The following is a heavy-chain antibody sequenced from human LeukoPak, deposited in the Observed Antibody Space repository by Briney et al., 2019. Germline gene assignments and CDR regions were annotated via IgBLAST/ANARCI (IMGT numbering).Heavy chain of an antibody. Sequence: KPSETLSLTCTVSGGSISSYYWSWIRQPAGKGLEWIGRIYTSGSTNYDPSLKSRVTMSVDTSKNQFSLKLSSVTAADTAVYYCARVSGDQLLGYYYYYYYMDVWGKGTTVTVSS. D-gene: IGHD2-2*01. CDR1: GGSISSYY. CDR2: IYTSGST. J-gene: IGHJ6*03. CDR3: ARVSGDQLLGYYYYYYYMDV. V-gene: IGHV4-4*07.